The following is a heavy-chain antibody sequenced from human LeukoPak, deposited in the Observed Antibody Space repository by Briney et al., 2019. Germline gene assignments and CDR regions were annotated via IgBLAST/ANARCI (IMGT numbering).Heavy chain of an antibody. Sequence: PGGSLRLSCAASGFTFSSYWMSWVRQAPGKGLEWVANIKQDGSEKYYVDSVKGRFTISRDNAKNSLYLQMNSLRAEDTAVYYCARGVHYFSRAIDYWGQGTLVTVSS. D-gene: IGHD1-1*01. CDR1: GFTFSSYW. V-gene: IGHV3-7*01. CDR2: IKQDGSEK. CDR3: ARGVHYFSRAIDY. J-gene: IGHJ4*02.